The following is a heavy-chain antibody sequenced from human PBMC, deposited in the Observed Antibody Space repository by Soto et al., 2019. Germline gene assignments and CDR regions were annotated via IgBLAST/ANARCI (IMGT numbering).Heavy chain of an antibody. V-gene: IGHV1-69*08. J-gene: IGHJ1*01. D-gene: IGHD4-17*01. Sequence: QVQLVQSGAEVKKPGSSVKVSCKASGGTFSSYTISWVRQAPGQGLEWMGRIIPILGIANYAQKFQGRVTXXAXKSXRTAHMELSSLRSEDTAVYYCARDSGDYGGRYFQHWGQGTLVTVSS. CDR2: IIPILGIA. CDR1: GGTFSSYT. CDR3: ARDSGDYGGRYFQH.